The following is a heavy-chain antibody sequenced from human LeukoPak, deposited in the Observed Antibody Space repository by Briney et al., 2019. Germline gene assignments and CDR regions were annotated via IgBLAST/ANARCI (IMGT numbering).Heavy chain of an antibody. J-gene: IGHJ4*02. CDR2: INQDGSEK. V-gene: IGHV3-7*01. Sequence: GGSLRLSFAAPGFTFSSFYMNWVRQAPGKGLEWVANINQDGSEKYYVDSVEGRFTISRDNAKNSLYLHMNSLRAEDTAVFYCARDLATTGGVEFDYWGQGTLVTVSS. D-gene: IGHD5-24*01. CDR3: ARDLATTGGVEFDY. CDR1: GFTFSSFY.